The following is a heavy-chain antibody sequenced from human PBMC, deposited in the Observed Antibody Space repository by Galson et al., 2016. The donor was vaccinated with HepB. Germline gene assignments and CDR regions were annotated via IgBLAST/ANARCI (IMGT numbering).Heavy chain of an antibody. Sequence: LRLSCAASGFTLSSYGMNWVRQAPGKGLEWVSYISSSRGTIYYADSVKGRFTISRDSAKNSLYLQMDSLRDEDTAVYYRARDMTIGTRAVAGTWYYYYGMDVWGQGTTVTVSS. V-gene: IGHV3-48*02. CDR1: GFTLSSYG. D-gene: IGHD6-19*01. CDR2: ISSSRGTI. J-gene: IGHJ6*02. CDR3: ARDMTIGTRAVAGTWYYYYGMDV.